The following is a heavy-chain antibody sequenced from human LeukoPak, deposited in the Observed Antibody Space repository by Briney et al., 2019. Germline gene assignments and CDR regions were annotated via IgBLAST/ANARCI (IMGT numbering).Heavy chain of an antibody. CDR1: GFSFNTYA. Sequence: GGSLRLSCAASGFSFNTYAMNWVRQAPGKGLEWVSSISSSSSYIYYADSVKGRFTISRDNAKNSLYLQMNSLRAEDTAVYYCARISSGWEFDYWGQGTLVTVSS. J-gene: IGHJ4*02. CDR3: ARISSGWEFDY. V-gene: IGHV3-21*01. CDR2: ISSSSSYI. D-gene: IGHD6-19*01.